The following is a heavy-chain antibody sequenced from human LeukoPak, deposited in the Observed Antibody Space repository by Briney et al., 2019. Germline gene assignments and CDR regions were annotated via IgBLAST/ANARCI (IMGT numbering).Heavy chain of an antibody. CDR1: GYTFTSYY. D-gene: IGHD6-6*01. CDR3: ARGGYSSSSEYYFDY. V-gene: IGHV1-46*01. Sequence: ASVKVSCKASGYTFTSYYMHWVRRAPGQGLEWMGIINPSGSSTSYAQKFQGRVTMTRDTSTSTVYMELSSLRSEDTAVYYCARGGYSSSSEYYFDYWGQGTLVTVSS. J-gene: IGHJ4*02. CDR2: INPSGSST.